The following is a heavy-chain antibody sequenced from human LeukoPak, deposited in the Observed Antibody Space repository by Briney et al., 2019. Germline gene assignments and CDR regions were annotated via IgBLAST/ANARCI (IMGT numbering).Heavy chain of an antibody. J-gene: IGHJ6*03. CDR3: AKDKGVVPAAVYYMDV. V-gene: IGHV3-30*02. Sequence: GGSLRLSCAASGFTFSSYWMSWVRQAPGKGLEWVAFIRYDGSNKYYADSVKGRFTISRDNSKNTLYLQMNSLRAEDTAVYYCAKDKGVVPAAVYYMDVWGKGTTVTVSS. CDR2: IRYDGSNK. D-gene: IGHD2-2*01. CDR1: GFTFSSYW.